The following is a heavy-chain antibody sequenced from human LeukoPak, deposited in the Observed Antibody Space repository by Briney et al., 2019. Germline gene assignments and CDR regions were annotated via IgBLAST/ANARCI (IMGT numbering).Heavy chain of an antibody. CDR1: RFTFSSYA. J-gene: IGHJ4*02. D-gene: IGHD2/OR15-2a*01. Sequence: GGSLGLSCAASRFTFSSYAMSWVRQAPGKGLEWVSTISGSAGSTYYADSVKGRFTISRDNSKNTLFLQMNSLRAEDTAVYYCAAFDFDYWGQGTLVTVSS. CDR2: ISGSAGST. CDR3: AAFDFDY. V-gene: IGHV3-23*01.